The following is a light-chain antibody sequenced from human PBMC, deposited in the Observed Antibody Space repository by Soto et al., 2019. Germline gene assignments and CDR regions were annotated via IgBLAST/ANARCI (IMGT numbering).Light chain of an antibody. Sequence: SYELTQPPSVSVAPGQTASITCGGSKIGRKSVHWYQQKPGQAPVVVVYDDRDRPSGIPERFSGSNSGNTATLTISRVEAGDEAEYYCQLWDSNSDHVVFGGGTKVTVL. CDR3: QLWDSNSDHVV. CDR1: KIGRKS. V-gene: IGLV3-21*02. J-gene: IGLJ2*01. CDR2: DDR.